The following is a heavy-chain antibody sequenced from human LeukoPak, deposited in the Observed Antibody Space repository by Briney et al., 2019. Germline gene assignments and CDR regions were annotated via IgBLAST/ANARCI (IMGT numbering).Heavy chain of an antibody. CDR1: GFTFDDYG. V-gene: IGHV3-20*04. D-gene: IGHD4-17*01. J-gene: IGHJ5*02. CDR3: AREVFEGGWESDYGDKIVPS. Sequence: GGSLRLSCAASGFTFDDYGMSWVRQAPGKGLEWVSGINWNGGSTGYADSVKGRFTISRDNAKNSLYLQMNSLRAEDTALYYCAREVFEGGWESDYGDKIVPSWGQGTLVTVSS. CDR2: INWNGGST.